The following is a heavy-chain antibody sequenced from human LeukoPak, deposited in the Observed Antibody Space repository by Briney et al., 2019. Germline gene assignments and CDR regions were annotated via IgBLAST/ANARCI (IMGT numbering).Heavy chain of an antibody. CDR1: GFTFSSYA. CDR3: ARIVRGSGSYARPY. CDR2: ISYDGSNK. J-gene: IGHJ4*02. Sequence: PGGSLRLTCAASGFTFSSYAMHWVRQAPGKGLEWVAVISYDGSNKYYADSVKGRFTISRDNSKNTLYLQMNSLRAEDTAVYYCARIVRGSGSYARPYWGQGTLVTVSS. D-gene: IGHD3-10*01. V-gene: IGHV3-30-3*01.